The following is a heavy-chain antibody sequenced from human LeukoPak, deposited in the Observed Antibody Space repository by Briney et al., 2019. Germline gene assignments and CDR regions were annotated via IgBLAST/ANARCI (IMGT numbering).Heavy chain of an antibody. V-gene: IGHV4-30-2*01. CDR1: GGSISSGGYY. CDR3: ASAAGTPLYYFDY. CDR2: IYHSGST. J-gene: IGHJ4*02. D-gene: IGHD6-13*01. Sequence: SQTLSLTCTVSGGSISSGGYYWSWIRQPPGKGLEWIGYIYHSGSTYYNPSLKSRVTISVDRSKNQFSLKLSSVTAADTAVYYCASAAGTPLYYFDYWGQGTLVTVSS.